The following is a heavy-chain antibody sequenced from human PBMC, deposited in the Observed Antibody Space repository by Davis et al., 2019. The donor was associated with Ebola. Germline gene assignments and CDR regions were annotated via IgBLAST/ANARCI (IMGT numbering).Heavy chain of an antibody. J-gene: IGHJ3*02. CDR1: GGSISSYS. Sequence: SETLSLTCTVSGGSISSYSWSWIRQPPGKGLEWIGYIYHSGSTYYNPSLKSRVTISVDRSKNQFSLKLSSVTAADTAVYYCARVVEYYYDSSGYYGRDDAFDIWGQGTMVTVSS. V-gene: IGHV4-30-2*01. CDR3: ARVVEYYYDSSGYYGRDDAFDI. CDR2: IYHSGST. D-gene: IGHD3-22*01.